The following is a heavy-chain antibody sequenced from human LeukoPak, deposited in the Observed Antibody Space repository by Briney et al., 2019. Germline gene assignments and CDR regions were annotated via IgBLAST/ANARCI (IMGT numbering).Heavy chain of an antibody. Sequence: GGSLRLSCAASGFTFSSYEMNWARQAPGKGLEWVSYISSSGSTIYYADSVKGRFTISRDNAKNSLYLQMNSLRAEDTAVYFCARDEGYCSSISCLYFDPWGQGTLVTVSS. CDR3: ARDEGYCSSISCLYFDP. CDR2: ISSSGSTI. CDR1: GFTFSSYE. J-gene: IGHJ4*02. D-gene: IGHD2-2*01. V-gene: IGHV3-48*03.